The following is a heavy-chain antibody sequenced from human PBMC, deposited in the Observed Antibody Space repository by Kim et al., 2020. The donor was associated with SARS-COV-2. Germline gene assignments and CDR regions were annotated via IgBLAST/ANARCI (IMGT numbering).Heavy chain of an antibody. Sequence: GGSLRLSCAASGFRFSSYWMSWVRQAPGKGLEWVANIIGDGSVKYYLESVKGRFTISRDNANNSVYLQMHSLRAADTAVYYFARVNYYSPGGYWGQGTLV. D-gene: IGHD3-22*01. CDR2: IIGDGSVK. V-gene: IGHV3-7*01. CDR3: ARVNYYSPGGY. CDR1: GFRFSSYW. J-gene: IGHJ4*02.